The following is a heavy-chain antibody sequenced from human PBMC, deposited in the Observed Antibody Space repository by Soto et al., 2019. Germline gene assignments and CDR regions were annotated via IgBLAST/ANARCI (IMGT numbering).Heavy chain of an antibody. CDR1: GYTFTSYA. J-gene: IGHJ3*02. V-gene: IGHV1-3*01. Sequence: ASVKVSCKASGYTFTSYAMHWVRQAPGQRLEWMGWINAGNGNTKYSQKSQGRVTITRDTSASTAYMELSSLRSEDTAVYYCARVLPYYYDSSGYLPGAFDIWDQGPMVNVS. D-gene: IGHD3-22*01. CDR3: ARVLPYYYDSSGYLPGAFDI. CDR2: INAGNGNT.